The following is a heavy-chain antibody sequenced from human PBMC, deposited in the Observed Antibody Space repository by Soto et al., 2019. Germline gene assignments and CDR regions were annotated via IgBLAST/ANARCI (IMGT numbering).Heavy chain of an antibody. V-gene: IGHV3-49*03. D-gene: IGHD2-2*01. CDR3: TSAVVPADYYFDY. CDR2: IRSKAYGGTT. J-gene: IGHJ4*02. CDR1: GFTFGDYA. Sequence: PGGSLRLSCTASGFTFGDYAMSWFCQAPGKGLEWVGFIRSKAYGGTTEYAASVKGRFTISRDDSKSIAYLQMNSLKTEDTAVYYCTSAVVPADYYFDYWGQGTLVTVSS.